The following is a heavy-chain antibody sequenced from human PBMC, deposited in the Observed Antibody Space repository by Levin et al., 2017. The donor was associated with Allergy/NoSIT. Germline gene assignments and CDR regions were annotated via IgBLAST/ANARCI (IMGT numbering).Heavy chain of an antibody. D-gene: IGHD6-13*01. V-gene: IGHV1-2*02. CDR3: ARLAGRYSSSHYDY. Sequence: ASVKVSCKASGYTFTGYYMHWVRQAPGQGLEWMGWINPNSGGTNYAQKFQGRVTMTRDTSISTAYMELSRLRSDDTAVYYCARLAGRYSSSHYDYWGQGTLVTVSS. J-gene: IGHJ4*02. CDR1: GYTFTGYY. CDR2: INPNSGGT.